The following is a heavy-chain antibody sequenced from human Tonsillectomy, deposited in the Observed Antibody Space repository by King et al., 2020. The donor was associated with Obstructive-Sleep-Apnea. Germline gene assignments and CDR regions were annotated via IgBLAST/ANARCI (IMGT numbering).Heavy chain of an antibody. D-gene: IGHD3-22*01. V-gene: IGHV2-70*11. CDR2: INWDDDK. Sequence: VTLKESGPALVKPPQTLTLTCTFSGFSFSTSGMCVSWIRQPPGKALEWLARINWDDDKYYSTSLKTRLTISKDTSKNQVVLTMTNMDPVDTATYYCARTSPVVVITGGAFDIWGQGTMVTVSS. CDR3: ARTSPVVVITGGAFDI. J-gene: IGHJ3*02. CDR1: GFSFSTSGMC.